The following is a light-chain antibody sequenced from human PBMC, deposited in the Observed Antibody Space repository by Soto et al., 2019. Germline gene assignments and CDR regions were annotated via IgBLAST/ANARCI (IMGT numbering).Light chain of an antibody. CDR1: QSVSSSY. CDR2: GAS. V-gene: IGKV3-20*01. J-gene: IGKJ1*01. Sequence: EIVLTQSPGTLSLSPGERATLTCRASQSVSSSYFAWYQQKPGQAPRLLIYGASSRATGIPDRFSGSGSGTDFPLTISRLAPEDLAVNYCHQYGSSQTFGQGTKVEIK. CDR3: HQYGSSQT.